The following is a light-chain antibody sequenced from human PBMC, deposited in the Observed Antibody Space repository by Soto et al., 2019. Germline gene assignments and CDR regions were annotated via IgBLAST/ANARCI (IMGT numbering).Light chain of an antibody. J-gene: IGKJ5*01. V-gene: IGKV3-15*01. CDR3: QQYSCSPIT. Sequence: EIVMTQSPATLSVSPGERATLSCRASQSVSSKLAWFQQKPGQAPSLLIYGVSTRATGVPVRFSGSGSGTEFTLTINSLHSEDFAVYYCQQYSCSPITFGQGTRLEIK. CDR2: GVS. CDR1: QSVSSK.